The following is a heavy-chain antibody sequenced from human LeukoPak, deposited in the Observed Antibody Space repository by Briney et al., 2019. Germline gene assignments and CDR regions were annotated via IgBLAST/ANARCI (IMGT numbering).Heavy chain of an antibody. J-gene: IGHJ1*01. CDR3: AIRGGYGYFQH. V-gene: IGHV3-23*01. CDR1: GFTFSNYA. Sequence: GGSLRLSCAASGFTFSNYAMSWVRQAPGKGLEWVLAISGSGGSTYYADSVKGRFTISRGNSKNTLYLQLNSLRAEDTAVYYCAIRGGYGYFQHWGQGTLVTVSS. D-gene: IGHD2-15*01. CDR2: ISGSGGST.